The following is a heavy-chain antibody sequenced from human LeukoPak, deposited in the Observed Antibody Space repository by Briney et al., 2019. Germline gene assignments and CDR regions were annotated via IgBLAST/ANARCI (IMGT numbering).Heavy chain of an antibody. V-gene: IGHV4-39*01. D-gene: IGHD1-26*01. CDR2: IYYSGST. CDR1: GGSISSSSYY. CDR3: ASEVGANFDC. Sequence: SETLSLTCTVSGGSISSSSYYWGWIRQPPGKGLEWIGSIYYSGSTYYNPSLKSRVTISVGTSKNQFSLKLSSVTAADTAVYYCASEVGANFDCWGQGTLVTVSS. J-gene: IGHJ4*02.